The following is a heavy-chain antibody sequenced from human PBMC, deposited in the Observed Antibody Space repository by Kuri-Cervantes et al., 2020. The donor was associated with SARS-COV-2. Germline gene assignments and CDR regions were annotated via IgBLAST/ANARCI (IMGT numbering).Heavy chain of an antibody. J-gene: IGHJ4*02. V-gene: IGHV3-23*01. D-gene: IGHD2-15*01. CDR3: AKDSGGSSY. CDR2: ISGSGGST. Sequence: GESLMISCAASGFTFSSYAMSWVRQAPGKGLEWVSAISGSGGSTYYADSVKGRFTISRDNSKNTLYLQMNSRRAEDTAVYYCAKDSGGSSYWGQGTLVTVSS. CDR1: GFTFSSYA.